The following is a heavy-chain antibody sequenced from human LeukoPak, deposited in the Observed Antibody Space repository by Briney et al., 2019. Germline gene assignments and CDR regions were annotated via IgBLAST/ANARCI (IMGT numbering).Heavy chain of an antibody. J-gene: IGHJ3*02. D-gene: IGHD2-15*01. V-gene: IGHV6-1*01. CDR3: ARLGLGGAFDI. CDR2: TYYRSNWYN. CDR1: GVILSSNIAV. Sequence: SQTLSLTCALSGVILSSNIAVWNWITQSPSRGLEWLVRTYYRSNWYNDYAVSVKSRITIKPDTSNNQFSPQLNCATPEDTAVYYCARLGLGGAFDIWGQGTMVTVSS.